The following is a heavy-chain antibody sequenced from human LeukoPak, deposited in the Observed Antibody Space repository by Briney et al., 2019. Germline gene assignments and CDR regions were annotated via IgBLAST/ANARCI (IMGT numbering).Heavy chain of an antibody. Sequence: PSETLSLTCTVSGGSISSSSFYGAWIRQPPGKGLEWIGSIYYSGTTHYNPSLESRVTISVDTSKNQFSLKLASVTAADTAIYYCAKGAGGFSYYNWFDPWGQGTLVTVSS. J-gene: IGHJ5*02. CDR2: IYYSGTT. CDR3: AKGAGGFSYYNWFDP. V-gene: IGHV4-39*07. D-gene: IGHD5-18*01. CDR1: GGSISSSSFY.